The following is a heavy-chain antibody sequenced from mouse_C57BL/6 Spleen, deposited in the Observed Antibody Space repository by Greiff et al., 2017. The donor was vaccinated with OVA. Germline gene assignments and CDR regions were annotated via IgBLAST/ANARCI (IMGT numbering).Heavy chain of an antibody. CDR3: ARGIWSFAY. D-gene: IGHD1-1*02. CDR1: GYSITSGYY. CDR2: ISYDGSN. Sequence: VQLKESGPGLVKPSQSLSLTCSVTGYSITSGYYWNWIRQFPGNKLEWMGYISYDGSNNYNPSLKNRISITRDTSKNQFFLKLNSVTTEDTATYYCARGIWSFAYWGQGTLVTVSA. J-gene: IGHJ3*01. V-gene: IGHV3-6*01.